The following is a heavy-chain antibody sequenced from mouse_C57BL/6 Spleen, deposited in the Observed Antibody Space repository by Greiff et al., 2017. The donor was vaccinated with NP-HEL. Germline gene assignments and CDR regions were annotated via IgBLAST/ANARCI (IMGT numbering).Heavy chain of an antibody. CDR1: GFTFSSYA. CDR2: ISSGGDYI. J-gene: IGHJ4*01. D-gene: IGHD2-2*01. V-gene: IGHV5-9-1*02. Sequence: EVQLVESGEGLVKPGGSLKLSCAASGFTFSSYAMSWVRQTPEKRLEWVAYISSGGDYIYYADTVKGRFTIARDNARNTLYLQMSSLKSEDTAMYYCTRAGGYGYDGYAMDYWGQGTSVTVSS. CDR3: TRAGGYGYDGYAMDY.